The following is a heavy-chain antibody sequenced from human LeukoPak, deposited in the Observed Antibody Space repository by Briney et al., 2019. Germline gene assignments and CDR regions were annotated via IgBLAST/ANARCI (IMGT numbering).Heavy chain of an antibody. Sequence: SETLSLTCTVSGASISSYYWSWIRQPAGRGLEWIGRIYATGGTNYNPSLESRVTMSVDTSKNQFSLKLSSVTAADTAIYFCARTFSYYYYYMDVWGKGTTVTVSS. CDR3: ARTFSYYYYYMDV. CDR2: IYATGGT. J-gene: IGHJ6*03. V-gene: IGHV4-4*07. CDR1: GASISSYY.